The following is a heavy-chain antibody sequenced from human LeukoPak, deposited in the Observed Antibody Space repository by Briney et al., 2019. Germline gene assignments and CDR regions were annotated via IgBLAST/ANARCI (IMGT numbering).Heavy chain of an antibody. CDR3: TPTIHFGGGPGIFDY. CDR1: GFTFSNAW. Sequence: GGSLRLSCAASGFTFSNAWMNWVRQAPGKGLEWVGRIKSKADGGISDYAEPVKGRFTFSRDDSKNTWYLLMNGLKTEDTAVYYCTPTIHFGGGPGIFDYGGQGTLVTVSS. D-gene: IGHD4/OR15-4a*01. J-gene: IGHJ4*02. V-gene: IGHV3-15*01. CDR2: IKSKADGGIS.